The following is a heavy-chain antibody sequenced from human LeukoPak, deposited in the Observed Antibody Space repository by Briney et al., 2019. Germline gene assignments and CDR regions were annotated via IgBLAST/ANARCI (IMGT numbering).Heavy chain of an antibody. CDR3: AKDMGSIVGAPGS. CDR2: ISWNSGSI. D-gene: IGHD1-26*01. CDR1: GFTFEDYA. J-gene: IGHJ5*02. V-gene: IGHV3-9*01. Sequence: GGSLRLSCAASGFTFEDYAMHWVRQAPGKGLDWVSGISWNSGSIGYADSVKGRFTTSRDNAKNSLYLQMNSLRTEDTALYYCAKDMGSIVGAPGSWGQGTLVTVSS.